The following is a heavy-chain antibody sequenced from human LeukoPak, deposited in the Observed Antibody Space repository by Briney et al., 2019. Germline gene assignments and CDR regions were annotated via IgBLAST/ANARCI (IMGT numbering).Heavy chain of an antibody. CDR3: ARHRVYWWFDP. V-gene: IGHV4-39*01. D-gene: IGHD2-8*02. CDR2: IYYSGST. Sequence: EXXSLTCTVSGGSISSSSYYWGWVRQPPGTGLEWVGSIYYSGSTYDNPSLKSGVTISIDTSKKQFSLKLSSVTAADTAVYYCARHRVYWWFDPWGQGTLVTVSS. CDR1: GGSISSSSYY. J-gene: IGHJ5*02.